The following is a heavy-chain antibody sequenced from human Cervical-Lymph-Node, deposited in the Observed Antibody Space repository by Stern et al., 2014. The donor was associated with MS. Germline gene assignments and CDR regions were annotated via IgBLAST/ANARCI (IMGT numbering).Heavy chain of an antibody. CDR1: GYTFTNYG. D-gene: IGHD1-26*01. Sequence: QMQLVQSGAEVKKPGASVKVSCKASGYTFTNYGITWVRQAPGQGLEWMGWIRPYNGNTNYPQKLQGRVTMTTDTSTSTAYMELRSLGSDDTAVYYCARGRQSGSYSYFDYWGQGTLVTVSS. V-gene: IGHV1-18*01. CDR3: ARGRQSGSYSYFDY. J-gene: IGHJ4*02. CDR2: IRPYNGNT.